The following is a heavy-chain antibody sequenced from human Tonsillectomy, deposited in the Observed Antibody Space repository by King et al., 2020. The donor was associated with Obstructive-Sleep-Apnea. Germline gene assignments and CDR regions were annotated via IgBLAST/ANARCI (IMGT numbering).Heavy chain of an antibody. CDR1: GFTFSSYW. Sequence: VQLVESGGGLVQPGGSLRLSCAASGFTFSSYWMHWVRQAPGKGLVWVSRINSDGSSTSYADSVRGRFTISRANAKNTLYLQMYSLRAEDTAVYYCARGGIQLWFGYGMDVWGQGTTVTVSS. D-gene: IGHD5-18*01. V-gene: IGHV3-74*01. J-gene: IGHJ6*02. CDR3: ARGGIQLWFGYGMDV. CDR2: INSDGSST.